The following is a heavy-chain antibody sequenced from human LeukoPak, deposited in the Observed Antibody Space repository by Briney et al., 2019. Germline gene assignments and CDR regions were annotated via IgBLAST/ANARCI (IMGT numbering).Heavy chain of an antibody. CDR1: GFTFSRYS. CDR2: IRTSSGGI. Sequence: PGGSLRLSCAASGFTFSRYSVNWVRQAPGKGLEWVAYIRTSSGGIYYADSVKGRFTISRDNAKNSLYLQMNSLRDEDTAVYYCARDVPDYWGQGTLVTVSS. J-gene: IGHJ4*02. D-gene: IGHD3-10*02. V-gene: IGHV3-48*02. CDR3: ARDVPDY.